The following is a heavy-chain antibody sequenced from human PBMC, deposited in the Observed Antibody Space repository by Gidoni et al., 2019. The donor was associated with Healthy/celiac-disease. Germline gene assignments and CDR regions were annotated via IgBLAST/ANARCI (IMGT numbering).Heavy chain of an antibody. CDR2: ISGSGGST. J-gene: IGHJ4*02. CDR1: GFTFSSYA. Sequence: EVQLLASGGGLVQPGGSLRLSCAAPGFTFSSYAMSWVRQAPGKGLEWVSAISGSGGSTYYADSVKGRFTISRDNSKNTLYLQMNSLRAEDTAVYYCAKDLAPQQLVLYYFDYWGQGTLVTVSS. D-gene: IGHD6-6*01. CDR3: AKDLAPQQLVLYYFDY. V-gene: IGHV3-23*01.